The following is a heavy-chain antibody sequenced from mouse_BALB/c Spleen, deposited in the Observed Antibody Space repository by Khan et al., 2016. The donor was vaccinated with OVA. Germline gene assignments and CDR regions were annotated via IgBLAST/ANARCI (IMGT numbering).Heavy chain of an antibody. CDR2: ISYSDTT. J-gene: IGHJ4*01. CDR3: ASELGRYYAMDY. CDR1: GYSITSDYA. V-gene: IGHV3-2*02. Sequence: EVKLEESGPGLVKPSQSLSLTCTVTGYSITSDYAWNWIRQFPGNKLELMGYISYSDTTTYNPSLKSRISITRDTSKNQFFLHLNSVTTEDTATYYCASELGRYYAMDYWGQGTSVTVSS. D-gene: IGHD4-1*01.